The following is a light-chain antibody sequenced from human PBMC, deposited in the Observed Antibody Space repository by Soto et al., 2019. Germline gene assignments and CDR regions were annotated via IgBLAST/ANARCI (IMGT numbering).Light chain of an antibody. Sequence: EIVLTQSPGTLSLSPGERATLSCGASQSVTSNYLAWYQQKPGQAPRLLIFGASIRVTGIPDRFSGSGSGTDFTLTISRLEPEDFAVYYCHQYGSSAWTFGQGTKVDIK. J-gene: IGKJ1*01. CDR1: QSVTSNY. CDR2: GAS. CDR3: HQYGSSAWT. V-gene: IGKV3-20*01.